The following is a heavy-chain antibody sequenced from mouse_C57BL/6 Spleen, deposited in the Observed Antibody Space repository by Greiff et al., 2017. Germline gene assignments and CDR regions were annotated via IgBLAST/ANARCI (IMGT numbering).Heavy chain of an antibody. CDR1: GYTFTSYW. J-gene: IGHJ4*01. CDR2: INPSSGYT. CDR3: ARLDDYDAYAMDY. V-gene: IGHV1-7*01. Sequence: VQLQQSGAELAKPGASVKLSCKASGYTFTSYWMHWVKQRPGQGLEWIGYINPSSGYTKYNQKFKDKAKLTADKSSSTAYMQRSSLTYEDSAVYYCARLDDYDAYAMDYWGQGTSVTVSS. D-gene: IGHD2-4*01.